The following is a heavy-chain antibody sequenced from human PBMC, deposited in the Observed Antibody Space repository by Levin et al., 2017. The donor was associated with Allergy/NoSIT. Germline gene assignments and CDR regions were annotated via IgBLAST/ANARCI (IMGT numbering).Heavy chain of an antibody. CDR3: ARSDSSGWKDY. J-gene: IGHJ4*02. V-gene: IGHV1-2*02. Sequence: GESLKISCKASGYTFTGYYMHWVRQAPGQGLEWMGWINPNSGGTNYAQNFQGRVTMTRDTSISTAYMELSRLRSDDTAVYYCARSDSSGWKDYWGQGTLVTVSS. D-gene: IGHD6-19*01. CDR2: INPNSGGT. CDR1: GYTFTGYY.